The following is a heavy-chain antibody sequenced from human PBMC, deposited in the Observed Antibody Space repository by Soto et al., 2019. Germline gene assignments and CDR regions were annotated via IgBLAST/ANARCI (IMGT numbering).Heavy chain of an antibody. J-gene: IGHJ4*02. V-gene: IGHV3-74*01. Sequence: EVQLVESGGGLVQPGGSLRLSCAASGFTFSSYWMHWVRQAPGKGLVWVSGINSDGSSTSYADSVKGRFHIPRDNAKNTLYLQMNSLRGEDTAVYYCAKGGQRACDYWGQGTLVTVSS. CDR3: AKGGQRACDY. CDR1: GFTFSSYW. CDR2: INSDGSST. D-gene: IGHD6-25*01.